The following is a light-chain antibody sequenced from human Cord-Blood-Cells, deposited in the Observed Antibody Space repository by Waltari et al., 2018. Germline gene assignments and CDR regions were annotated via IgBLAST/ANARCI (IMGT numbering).Light chain of an antibody. CDR2: DVI. Sequence: QSALTQPASVSGSPGQSLTISCTGTSSDVGGHNSVSWYQQHPGKAPKLIIYDVINWSSGVCKRVSGAKSGNTASLTISGLQAEDEADYYCSSYTSSSTRVFGTGTKVTVL. CDR3: SSYTSSSTRV. V-gene: IGLV2-14*03. J-gene: IGLJ1*01. CDR1: SSDVGGHNS.